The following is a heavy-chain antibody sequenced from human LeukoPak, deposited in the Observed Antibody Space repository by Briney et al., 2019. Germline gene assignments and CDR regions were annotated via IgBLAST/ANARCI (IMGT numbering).Heavy chain of an antibody. CDR3: AKARTGDEDYFDY. J-gene: IGHJ4*02. Sequence: GGSLRLSCAASGFTFSSYAMSWVRQAPGKGLEWVSAISGSGGSTYYADSVKGQFTISRDNSKNTLYLQMNSLRAEDTAVYYCAKARTGDEDYFDYWGQGTLVTVSS. CDR1: GFTFSSYA. V-gene: IGHV3-23*01. D-gene: IGHD7-27*01. CDR2: ISGSGGST.